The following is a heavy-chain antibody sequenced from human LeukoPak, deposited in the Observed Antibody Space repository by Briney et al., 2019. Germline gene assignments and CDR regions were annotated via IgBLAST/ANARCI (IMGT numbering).Heavy chain of an antibody. Sequence: ASVKVSCKASGYIFPSHGISWVRQAPGQGLEWMGWISAYNGNTNYAQKLQGRITMTTDTSTSTAYMELRSLRSDDTAVYYCVRQGIKWELEAYFDYWGQGTLVTVSS. CDR2: ISAYNGNT. D-gene: IGHD1-26*01. V-gene: IGHV1-18*01. CDR3: VRQGIKWELEAYFDY. CDR1: GYIFPSHG. J-gene: IGHJ4*02.